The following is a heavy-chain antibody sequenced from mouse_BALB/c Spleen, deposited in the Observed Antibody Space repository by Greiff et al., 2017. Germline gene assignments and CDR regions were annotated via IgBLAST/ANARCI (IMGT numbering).Heavy chain of an antibody. J-gene: IGHJ4*01. Sequence: EVKLVESGGGLVQPGGSRKLSCAASGFTFSSFGMHWVRQAPEKGLEWVAYISSGSSTIYYADTVKGRFTISRDNPKNTLFLQMTSLRSEDTAMYYCARNYYDYLYYAMDYWGQGTSVTVSS. CDR1: GFTFSSFG. V-gene: IGHV5-17*02. CDR3: ARNYYDYLYYAMDY. D-gene: IGHD2-4*01. CDR2: ISSGSSTI.